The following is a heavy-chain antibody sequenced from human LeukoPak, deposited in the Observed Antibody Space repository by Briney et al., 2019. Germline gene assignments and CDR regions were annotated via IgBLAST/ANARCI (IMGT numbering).Heavy chain of an antibody. D-gene: IGHD2-2*02. Sequence: SETLSLTCTVSGGSINSDGYYWSWIRQPPGKGLEWIGYIYKSGSTNYNPSLKSRVTISVDTSKNQFSLKLSSVTAADTAVYYCARHEYCSSTSCYRIEYFQHWGQGTLVTVSS. CDR2: IYKSGST. V-gene: IGHV4-30-2*03. CDR3: ARHEYCSSTSCYRIEYFQH. CDR1: GGSINSDGYY. J-gene: IGHJ1*01.